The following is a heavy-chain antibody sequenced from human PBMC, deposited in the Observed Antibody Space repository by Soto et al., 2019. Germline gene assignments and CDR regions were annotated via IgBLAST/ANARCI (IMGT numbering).Heavy chain of an antibody. CDR1: GGSISSGDYY. D-gene: IGHD4-4*01. CDR2: IYYSGST. J-gene: IGHJ6*02. Sequence: QVQLQESGPGLVKPSQTLSLTCTVSGGSISSGDYYWSWIRQPPGKGLEWIGYIYYSGSTYYNPSLKTRVTISVDTSKDQFSLKLSSVTTADTAVYYCARALYSSFPRYYYYGMDVWGQGTTVTVSS. V-gene: IGHV4-30-4*01. CDR3: ARALYSSFPRYYYYGMDV.